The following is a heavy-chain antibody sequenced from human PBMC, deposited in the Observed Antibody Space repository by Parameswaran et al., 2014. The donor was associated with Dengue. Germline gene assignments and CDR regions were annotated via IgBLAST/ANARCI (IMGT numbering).Heavy chain of an antibody. CDR3: ARDLGGYDWELGPNWFDP. V-gene: IGHV4-61*02. Sequence: RWIRQPPGKGLEWIGRIYTSGSTNYNPSLKSRVTISVDTSKNQFSLKLSSVTAADTAVYYCARDLGGYDWELGPNWFDPWGQGTLVTVSS. D-gene: IGHD5-12*01. CDR2: IYTSGST. J-gene: IGHJ5*02.